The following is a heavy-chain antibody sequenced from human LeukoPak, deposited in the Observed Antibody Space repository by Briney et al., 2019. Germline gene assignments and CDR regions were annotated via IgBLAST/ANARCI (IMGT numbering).Heavy chain of an antibody. CDR3: ARSVEGYCSGGSCYSYYYYMDV. Sequence: TSETLSLTCIISGGSISDYYWGWIRQPPGKGLEWIGYIYYSGSTNYNPSLKSRVTISVDTSKNQFSLKLSSVTAADTAVYYCARSVEGYCSGGSCYSYYYYMDVWGKGTTVTVSS. D-gene: IGHD2-15*01. CDR1: GGSISDYY. J-gene: IGHJ6*03. V-gene: IGHV4-59*01. CDR2: IYYSGST.